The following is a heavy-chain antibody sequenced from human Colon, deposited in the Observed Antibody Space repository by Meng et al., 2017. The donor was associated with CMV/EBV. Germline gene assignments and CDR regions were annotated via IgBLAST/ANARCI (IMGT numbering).Heavy chain of an antibody. Sequence: ASVKVSCKASGYTFTSYGISWVRQAPGQGLEWMGWISAYNGNTNYAQKLQGGVTMTTDTSTSTAYMELRSLRSDDTAVYYCAGSPDNDHTYYCGMDVWGQGTTVTVSS. V-gene: IGHV1-18*01. CDR3: AGSPDNDHTYYCGMDV. D-gene: IGHD1-1*01. CDR2: ISAYNGNT. J-gene: IGHJ6*02. CDR1: GYTFTSYG.